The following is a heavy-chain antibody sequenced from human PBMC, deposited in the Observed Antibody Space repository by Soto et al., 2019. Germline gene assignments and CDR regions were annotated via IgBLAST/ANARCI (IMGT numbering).Heavy chain of an antibody. V-gene: IGHV3-21*01. CDR2: ISSSSSFI. D-gene: IGHD2-15*01. Sequence: EVQLVESGGGLVKPGGSLRLSCAASGFTFSSNTMTWVRQAPGKGLEWVSSISSSSSFIYYADSVKGRFTISRDNAKNSLHLQMNRRRADDTAVYYCARDTCRASVCYCRYWGQGTLVTVSS. CDR3: ARDTCRASVCYCRY. J-gene: IGHJ4*02. CDR1: GFTFSSNT.